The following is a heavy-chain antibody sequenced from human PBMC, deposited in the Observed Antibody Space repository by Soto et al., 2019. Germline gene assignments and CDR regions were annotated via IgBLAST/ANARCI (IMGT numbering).Heavy chain of an antibody. D-gene: IGHD6-19*01. Sequence: ASVKVSCKASGYTFTSYYMHWVRQAPGQGLEWMGIINPSGGSTSYAQKFQGRVTMTRDTSTSTVYMELSSLRSEDTAVYYCARVSAHSSGWYHYFDYWGQGTLVTVSS. CDR2: INPSGGST. J-gene: IGHJ4*02. CDR1: GYTFTSYY. V-gene: IGHV1-46*03. CDR3: ARVSAHSSGWYHYFDY.